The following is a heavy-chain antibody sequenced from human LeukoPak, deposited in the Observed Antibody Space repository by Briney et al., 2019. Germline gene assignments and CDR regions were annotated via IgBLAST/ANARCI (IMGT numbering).Heavy chain of an antibody. Sequence: GESLKISWNGAGYSFPSYWIGWVRQMPGKGLELMWVIHPCDSDSNYRPSLQGQVTISADKSITTAYLHWSSLKAADTAMYYCARVVVGSYWDFDYWGQGTLVTASS. J-gene: IGHJ4*02. CDR1: GYSFPSYW. CDR2: IHPCDSDS. D-gene: IGHD1-26*01. V-gene: IGHV5-51*01. CDR3: ARVVVGSYWDFDY.